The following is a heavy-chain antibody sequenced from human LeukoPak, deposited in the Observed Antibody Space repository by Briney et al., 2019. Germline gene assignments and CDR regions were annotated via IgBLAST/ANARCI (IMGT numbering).Heavy chain of an antibody. D-gene: IGHD2-15*01. V-gene: IGHV1-69*05. CDR1: GGTFGAYA. J-gene: IGHJ6*03. Sequence: SVKVSCKASGGTFGAYAISWVRQAPGQGLEWMGRIIPIIATTNYAQKFQGRVTITTDESTSTAYMEVSSLRSDDTAVYYCATDHHPSYGGRDHYYYMDVWGKGTTVTVSS. CDR3: ATDHHPSYGGRDHYYYMDV. CDR2: IIPIIATT.